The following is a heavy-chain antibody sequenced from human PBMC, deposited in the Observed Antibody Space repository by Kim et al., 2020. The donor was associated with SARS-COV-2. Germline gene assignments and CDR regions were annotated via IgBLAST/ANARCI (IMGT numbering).Heavy chain of an antibody. CDR3: AKVRITMVRGVIGGYFDY. V-gene: IGHV3-23*01. Sequence: KCRFTISRDNSKNTLYLQMNSLRAEDTAVYYCAKVRITMVRGVIGGYFDYWGQGTLVTVSS. J-gene: IGHJ4*02. D-gene: IGHD3-10*01.